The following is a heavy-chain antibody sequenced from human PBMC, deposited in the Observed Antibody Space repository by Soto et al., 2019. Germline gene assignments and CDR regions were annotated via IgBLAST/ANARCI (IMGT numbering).Heavy chain of an antibody. D-gene: IGHD3-3*01. CDR1: GFTFSSYG. V-gene: IGHV3-30*18. Sequence: QVQLVESGGGVVQPGRSLRLFCAASGFTFSSYGMHWVRQAPGKGLEWVAVISYDGSNKYYADSVKGRFTISRDNSKNTLYLQMNSLRAEDTAVYYCAKEYDFWSGYSFDYWGQGTLVTVSS. CDR2: ISYDGSNK. J-gene: IGHJ4*02. CDR3: AKEYDFWSGYSFDY.